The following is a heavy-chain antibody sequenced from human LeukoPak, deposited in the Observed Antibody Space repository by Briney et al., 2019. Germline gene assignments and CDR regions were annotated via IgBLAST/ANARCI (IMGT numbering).Heavy chain of an antibody. CDR2: IIPIFGAA. CDR3: ARTPGTMNWNDYWVDP. J-gene: IGHJ5*02. V-gene: IGHV1-69*05. Sequence: ASVTVSCKASGGTFSSYAISWVRQAPGQGLEWMGGIIPIFGAANYAQKFQGRVTITTDESTSTAYMELSSLRSEDTAVYYCARTPGTMNWNDYWVDPWGQGTLVTVSS. D-gene: IGHD1-1*01. CDR1: GGTFSSYA.